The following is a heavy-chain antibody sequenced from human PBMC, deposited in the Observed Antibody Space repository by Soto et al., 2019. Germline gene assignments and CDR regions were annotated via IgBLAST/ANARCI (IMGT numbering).Heavy chain of an antibody. D-gene: IGHD3-10*01. CDR3: ATQLWFGESHLKANYYCMDV. J-gene: IGHJ6*03. CDR2: IIPILGIA. V-gene: IGHV1-69*02. Sequence: SVKVSCQASGGTFSSYTISWVRQAPGQGLEWMGRIIPILGIANYAQKFQGRVTITAGKSTSTAYMELSSLRSEDTAVYYCATQLWFGESHLKANYYCMDVWGKGTTVTVSS. CDR1: GGTFSSYT.